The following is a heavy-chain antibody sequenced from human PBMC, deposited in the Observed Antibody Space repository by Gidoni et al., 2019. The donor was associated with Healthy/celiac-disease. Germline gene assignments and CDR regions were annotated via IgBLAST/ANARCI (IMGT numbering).Heavy chain of an antibody. Sequence: EVQLVESGGGLAQPVGSLSLSCSAPGLTISSYSLTWVRQAPGKGLEWFSYIRSISSTIYYADSVKGRFTISRDNAKNLLYLQMNSLRAEDTAVYYCARDVGYYDFWSGYPYYFDYWGQGTLVTVSS. CDR1: GLTISSYS. V-gene: IGHV3-48*04. CDR3: ARDVGYYDFWSGYPYYFDY. CDR2: IRSISSTI. J-gene: IGHJ4*02. D-gene: IGHD3-3*01.